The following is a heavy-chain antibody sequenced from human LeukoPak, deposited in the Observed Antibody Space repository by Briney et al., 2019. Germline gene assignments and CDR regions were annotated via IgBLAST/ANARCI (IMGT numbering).Heavy chain of an antibody. D-gene: IGHD3-22*01. V-gene: IGHV4-34*01. CDR1: GGSFSGYY. CDR2: INHSGST. J-gene: IGHJ4*02. Sequence: SETLSLTCAVYGGSFSGYYWSWIRQPPGKGLEWIGEINHSGSTNYNPPLKSRVTISVDTSKNQFSLKLSSVTAADTAVYYCARGGGFYDSSGYYYNDYWGQGTLVTVSS. CDR3: ARGGGFYDSSGYYYNDY.